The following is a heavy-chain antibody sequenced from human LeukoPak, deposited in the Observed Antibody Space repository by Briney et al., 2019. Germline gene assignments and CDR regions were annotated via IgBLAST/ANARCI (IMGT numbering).Heavy chain of an antibody. Sequence: SETLSLTCAVYGGSFSGYYWSWIRQPPGKGLEWIGGINHSGSTNYNPSLKSRVTISVDTSKNQFSLKLSSVTAADTAVYYCARGSGIAAAGTLAPWGQGTLVTVSS. CDR1: GGSFSGYY. J-gene: IGHJ5*02. V-gene: IGHV4-34*01. CDR2: INHSGST. D-gene: IGHD6-13*01. CDR3: ARGSGIAAAGTLAP.